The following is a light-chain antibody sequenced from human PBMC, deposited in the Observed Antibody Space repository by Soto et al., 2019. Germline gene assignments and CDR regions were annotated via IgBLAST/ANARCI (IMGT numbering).Light chain of an antibody. CDR3: QQFSSYLLT. Sequence: EFVLTQSPGTLSLSPGERATLSCRASQTVRNNYLAWYQQKPGQAPRLLIYDASSRATGIRDRFSGGGSGKDFTRTISRLEPEDFAVYYCQQFSSYLLTFGGGTKVEIK. V-gene: IGKV3-20*01. CDR1: QTVRNNY. J-gene: IGKJ4*01. CDR2: DAS.